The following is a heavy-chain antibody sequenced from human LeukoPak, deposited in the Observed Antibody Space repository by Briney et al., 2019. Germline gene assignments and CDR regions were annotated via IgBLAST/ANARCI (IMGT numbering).Heavy chain of an antibody. CDR3: ARDDSIVGVDY. J-gene: IGHJ4*02. CDR2: INPSGGST. D-gene: IGHD3-22*01. CDR1: GYTFTSYY. V-gene: IGHV1-46*01. Sequence: GASVKLSCKASGYTFTSYYMLWVRQAPGQGLEWMGIINPSGGSTSYAQKFQGRVTMTRDTSTSTVYMELSSLRSEDTAVYYCARDDSIVGVDYWGQGTLVTVSS.